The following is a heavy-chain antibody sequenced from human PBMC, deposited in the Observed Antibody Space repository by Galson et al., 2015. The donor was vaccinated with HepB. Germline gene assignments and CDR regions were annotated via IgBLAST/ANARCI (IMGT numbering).Heavy chain of an antibody. CDR2: INPNSGGT. D-gene: IGHD1-26*01. Sequence: QSGAEVKKPGESLRISCTASGYTFTGYYMHWVRQAPGQGLEWMGWINPNSGGTNYAQKFQGRVTMTRDTSISTAYMELSRLRSDDTAVYYCASGSGSYYGGDFDYWGQGTLVTVSS. CDR3: ASGSGSYYGGDFDY. V-gene: IGHV1-2*02. CDR1: GYTFTGYY. J-gene: IGHJ4*02.